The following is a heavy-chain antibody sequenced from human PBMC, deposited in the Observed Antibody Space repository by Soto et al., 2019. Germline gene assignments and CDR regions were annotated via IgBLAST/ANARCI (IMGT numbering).Heavy chain of an antibody. D-gene: IGHD3-10*01. CDR3: AEQQGFGQSPNGVDV. Sequence: QVQLVESGGGVVQPGRSLRLSCAASGFTFSNSAMHWVRQAPGKGLEWVAVISYDGKKKFYADSVMGRFTISRDNYKNTLYLQVDSLSAEATAVYYCAEQQGFGQSPNGVDVWGQGTTVTVSS. J-gene: IGHJ6*02. V-gene: IGHV3-30*04. CDR1: GFTFSNSA. CDR2: ISYDGKKK.